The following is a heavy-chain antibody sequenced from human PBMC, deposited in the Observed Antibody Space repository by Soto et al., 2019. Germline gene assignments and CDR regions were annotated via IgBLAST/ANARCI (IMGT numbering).Heavy chain of an antibody. V-gene: IGHV4-39*07. J-gene: IGHJ4*02. CDR3: ARGIENWNYAWDYFDS. CDR1: GGSISSSSDY. CDR2: IFYSGST. D-gene: IGHD1-7*01. Sequence: SETLSLTCSVSGGSISSSSDYWGWIRQPPGEGLEWIGSIFYSGSTYDNPSLKSRVTISVDTSKNQFSLKLSSVNAADTAVYYCARGIENWNYAWDYFDSWGQGTLVTVSS.